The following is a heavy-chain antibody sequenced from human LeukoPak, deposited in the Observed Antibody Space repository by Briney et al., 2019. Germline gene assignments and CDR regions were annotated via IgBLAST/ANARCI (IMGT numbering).Heavy chain of an antibody. CDR3: ARGVYYGSGSYYEIYIDY. CDR2: INPNSGGT. V-gene: IGHV1-2*02. J-gene: IGHJ4*02. D-gene: IGHD3-10*01. CDR1: GYTFTDYY. Sequence: ASVKVSCKASGYTFTDYYMHWVRQAPGQGLEWMGWINPNSGGTDYAQMLQGRVTMTRDTSISTAYMELSRLRSDDTAVYYCARGVYYGSGSYYEIYIDYWGQGTLVTVSA.